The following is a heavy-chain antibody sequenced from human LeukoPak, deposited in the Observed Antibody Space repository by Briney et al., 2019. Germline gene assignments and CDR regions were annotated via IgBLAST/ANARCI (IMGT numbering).Heavy chain of an antibody. CDR3: ARVPRDTAMVTY. V-gene: IGHV3-74*01. Sequence: GGSLRLSCAASGFTFSSYWMHWVRQAPGKGLVWVSRINSDGSSTSYADSVKGRFTIPRDNAKNTLYLQMNSLRAEDTAVYYCARVPRDTAMVTYWGQGTLVTVSS. CDR1: GFTFSSYW. D-gene: IGHD5-18*01. J-gene: IGHJ4*02. CDR2: INSDGSST.